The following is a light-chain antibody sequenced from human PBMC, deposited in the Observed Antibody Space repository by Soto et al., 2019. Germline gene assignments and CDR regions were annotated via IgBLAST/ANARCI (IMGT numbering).Light chain of an antibody. Sequence: QSALTQPASVSGSPGQSITISCTGTSSDVGGYNYVSWYQQHPGKAPKFMIYEVSNRPAGVSNRFSGSKSGNTASLTISGLQTEDEADYYCSSYTSRGTWLFGGGTKLTVL. CDR2: EVS. CDR1: SSDVGGYNY. CDR3: SSYTSRGTWL. V-gene: IGLV2-14*01. J-gene: IGLJ3*02.